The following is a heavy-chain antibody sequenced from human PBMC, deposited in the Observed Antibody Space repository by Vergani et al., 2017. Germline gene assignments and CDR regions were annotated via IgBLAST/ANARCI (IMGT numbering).Heavy chain of an antibody. CDR2: INAGNGNT. CDR3: AGAGASLRYSCFDP. D-gene: IGHD2-8*02. V-gene: IGHV1-3*01. Sequence: QVQLVQSGAEVKKPGASVKVSCKASGYTFTSYAMHWVRQAPGQRLEWMGWINAGNGNTKYSQKFQGRVTITRDTSASTAYMELSSLSSEDAAVYYCAGAGASLRYSCFDPWGQGTLVTVSS. J-gene: IGHJ5*02. CDR1: GYTFTSYA.